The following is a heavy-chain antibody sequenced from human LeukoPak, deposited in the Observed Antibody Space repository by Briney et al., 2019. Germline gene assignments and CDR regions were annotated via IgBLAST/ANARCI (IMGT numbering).Heavy chain of an antibody. V-gene: IGHV3-53*01. CDR3: AGGSGYSSSWYCDY. J-gene: IGHJ4*02. CDR1: GFTVSSNY. CDR2: ISNNGGYT. Sequence: GGSLRLSCAASGFTVSSNYMSWVRQAPGKGLEWVSAISNNGGYTYYADSVQGRFTISRDNSKSTLCLQMNSLRAEDTAVYYCAGGSGYSSSWYCDYWGQGTLVTVSS. D-gene: IGHD6-13*01.